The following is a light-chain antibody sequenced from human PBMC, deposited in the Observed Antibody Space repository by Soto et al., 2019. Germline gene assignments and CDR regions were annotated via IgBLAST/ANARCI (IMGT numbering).Light chain of an antibody. CDR1: QSVSSSY. V-gene: IGKV3-20*01. J-gene: IGKJ1*01. CDR3: QQYGSSLWT. Sequence: EIVLTQSPGTLSLSPGERATLSCRASQSVSSSYLSWYPQKPGQAPRPLLYGASSRATGIPDRFSGSGSGTDFTLPISRLEPEDFAVYYCQQYGSSLWTFGQGTKVDIK. CDR2: GAS.